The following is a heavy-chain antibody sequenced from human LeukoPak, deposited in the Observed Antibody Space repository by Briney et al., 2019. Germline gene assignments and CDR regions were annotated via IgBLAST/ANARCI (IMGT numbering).Heavy chain of an antibody. D-gene: IGHD2-8*01. V-gene: IGHV1-2*02. Sequence: ASLKVSCKASEDTSSGYYMYSVRNAPGQRLKRIRWINPNSGGTIYAEKFKGRVTMTRETSSRTAYMELSRVRSDDTAVYYYARSNNCTSGVFSVDSIYYGMDVWGQGTTVTVS. CDR1: EDTSSGYY. CDR3: ARSNNCTSGVFSVDSIYYGMDV. CDR2: INPNSGGT. J-gene: IGHJ6*01.